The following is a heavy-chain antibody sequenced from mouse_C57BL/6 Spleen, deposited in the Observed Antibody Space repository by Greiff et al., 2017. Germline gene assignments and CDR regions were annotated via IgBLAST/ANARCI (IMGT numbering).Heavy chain of an antibody. CDR1: GFTFSSYG. D-gene: IGHD1-1*02. CDR2: ISSGGSYT. V-gene: IGHV5-6*01. Sequence: EVKLMESGGDLVKPGGSLKLSCAASGFTFSSYGMSWVRQTPDKRLEWVATISSGGSYTYYPDSVKGRFTISRDNAKNTLYLQMSSLKSEDTAMYYCAREGGGSYYFDYWGQGTTLTVSS. CDR3: AREGGGSYYFDY. J-gene: IGHJ2*01.